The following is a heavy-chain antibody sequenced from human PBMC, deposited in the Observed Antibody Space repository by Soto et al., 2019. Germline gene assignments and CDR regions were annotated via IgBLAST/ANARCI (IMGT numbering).Heavy chain of an antibody. Sequence: GGSLRLSCSASGFTFSTYTMHWVRQAPGKGLEYVSAISSNGGRTDYADSVKGRFTISRDNSNNTLYLQMSSLRGEDTAVYYCVKDSPPFMREQRESDDWGQGTLVTVSS. D-gene: IGHD1-26*01. CDR2: ISSNGGRT. J-gene: IGHJ4*02. CDR3: VKDSPPFMREQRESDD. V-gene: IGHV3-64D*08. CDR1: GFTFSTYT.